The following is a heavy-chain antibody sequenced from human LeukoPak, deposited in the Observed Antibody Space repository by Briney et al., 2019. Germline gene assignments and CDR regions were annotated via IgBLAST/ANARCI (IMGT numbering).Heavy chain of an antibody. V-gene: IGHV3-23*01. CDR2: ISGRGGNT. Sequence: GGSLRLSCAASGFTFASYAMSWFRQAPGKGLEWVSSISGRGGNTYYIDSVKGRFTISRDNSKNTLYLQMNSLRAEDTAVYYCARPVGITNRVMEDYWGHGTLVTVSS. D-gene: IGHD2-8*01. CDR3: ARPVGITNRVMEDY. J-gene: IGHJ4*01. CDR1: GFTFASYA.